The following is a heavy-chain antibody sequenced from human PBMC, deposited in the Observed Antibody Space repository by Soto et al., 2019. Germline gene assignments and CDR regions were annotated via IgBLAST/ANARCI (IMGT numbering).Heavy chain of an antibody. CDR3: ARQRPTDGRWEFANYYGMDV. V-gene: IGHV4-4*02. CDR2: IIHSEST. J-gene: IGHJ6*02. D-gene: IGHD1-26*01. CDR1: GGSISSSNW. Sequence: SETLSLTGAVAGGSISSSNWWSWVRQPPGKGLEWIGEIIHSESTKYNPSLKSRVTISVDTSKNQFSLKLSSVTAADTAVYYCARQRPTDGRWEFANYYGMDVWGQGTPVTVSS.